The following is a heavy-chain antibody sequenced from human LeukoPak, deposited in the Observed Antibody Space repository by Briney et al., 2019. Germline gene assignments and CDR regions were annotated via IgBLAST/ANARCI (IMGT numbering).Heavy chain of an antibody. CDR2: INPNSGGT. CDR3: ARVDSGNAFDI. V-gene: IGHV1-2*06. D-gene: IGHD6-25*01. Sequence: GASVKVSCKASGGTFSSYAISRVRQAPGQGLEWMGRINPNSGGTNYAQKFQGRVTMTRDTSISTAYMELSRLRSDDTAVYYCARVDSGNAFDIWGQGTMVTVSS. CDR1: GGTFSSYA. J-gene: IGHJ3*02.